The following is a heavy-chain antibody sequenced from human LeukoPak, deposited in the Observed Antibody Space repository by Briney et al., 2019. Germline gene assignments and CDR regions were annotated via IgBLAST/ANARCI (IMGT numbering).Heavy chain of an antibody. V-gene: IGHV4-59*11. CDR2: IYYSGST. Sequence: SETLFLTCTVSGGSISSHYWSWIRQPPGQGLEWIGYIYYSGSTNNNPSLKRRVTISVAASKNQFSLKLSSVTAADTAVYYCARGISNRRTPYDYWGQGTLVTVSS. J-gene: IGHJ4*02. CDR3: ARGISNRRTPYDY. CDR1: GGSISSHY. D-gene: IGHD4-11*01.